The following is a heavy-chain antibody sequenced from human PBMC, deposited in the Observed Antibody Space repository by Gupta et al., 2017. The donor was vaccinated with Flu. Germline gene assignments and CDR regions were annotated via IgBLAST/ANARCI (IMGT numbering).Heavy chain of an antibody. V-gene: IGHV4-59*01. CDR3: ARSSQWELLD. CDR2: ISYNGNT. D-gene: IGHD1-26*01. Sequence: EWIGFISYNGNTKYNPSLKSRVTISLDTSKNQFSLKLSSVTAADTAVYYCARSSQWELLDWGQGTLVTVSS. J-gene: IGHJ4*02.